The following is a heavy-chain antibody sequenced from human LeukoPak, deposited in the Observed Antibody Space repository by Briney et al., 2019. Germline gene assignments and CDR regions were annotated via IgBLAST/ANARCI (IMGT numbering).Heavy chain of an antibody. V-gene: IGHV3-23*01. Sequence: PGGSLRLSCAASGFTFCSYAMSWVPQAPGKGLEWVSAISGSGGSTYYADSVKGRFTISRDNSKNTLYLQMNSLRAEDTAVYYCAKDLVVVNDAFDIWGQGTMVTVSS. CDR3: AKDLVVVNDAFDI. D-gene: IGHD3-22*01. CDR2: ISGSGGST. CDR1: GFTFCSYA. J-gene: IGHJ3*02.